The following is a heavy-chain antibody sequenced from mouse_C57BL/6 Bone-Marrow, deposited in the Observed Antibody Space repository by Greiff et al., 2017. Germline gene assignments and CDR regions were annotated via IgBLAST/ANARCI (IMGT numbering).Heavy chain of an antibody. D-gene: IGHD3-3*01. CDR2: ISDGGSYT. Sequence: EVKLMESGGGLVKPGGSLKLSCAASGFTFSSYAMSWVRQTPEKRLEWVATISDGGSYTYYPDNVKGRFTISRDNAKNNLYLQMSHLKSEDTAMYNCARGAGTGGYYFDYWGQGTTLTVSS. CDR3: ARGAGTGGYYFDY. CDR1: GFTFSSYA. V-gene: IGHV5-4*03. J-gene: IGHJ2*01.